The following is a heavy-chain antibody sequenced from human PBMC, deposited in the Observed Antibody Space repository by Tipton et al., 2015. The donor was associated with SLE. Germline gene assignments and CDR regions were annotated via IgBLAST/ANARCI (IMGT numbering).Heavy chain of an antibody. CDR3: ARVGVVTPFDY. D-gene: IGHD4-23*01. Sequence: TLSLTCAVYGGSFSDYYWTWIRQPPGKGLEWIGEINHSGSTNYNPSLKSRVTISVDTSKNQFSLKLGSVTAADTAVYYCARVGVVTPFDYWGQGTLVTVSS. CDR1: GGSFSDYY. J-gene: IGHJ4*02. CDR2: INHSGST. V-gene: IGHV4-34*01.